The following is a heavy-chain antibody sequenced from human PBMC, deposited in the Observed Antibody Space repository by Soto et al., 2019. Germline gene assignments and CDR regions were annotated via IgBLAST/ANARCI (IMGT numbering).Heavy chain of an antibody. CDR1: GFTFSSYG. D-gene: IGHD5-12*01. CDR2: IWADGSNK. Sequence: QVQLVESGGGVVQPGRSLRLSCAASGFTFSSYGMHWVRQAPGKGLEWVAVIWADGSNKYYADSVKGRFTISRDNSKNTLYLQMNSLRAEDTAVYYCARAVGYSGYNGTKYYYYYMDVWGKGTTVTVSS. J-gene: IGHJ6*03. CDR3: ARAVGYSGYNGTKYYYYYMDV. V-gene: IGHV3-33*01.